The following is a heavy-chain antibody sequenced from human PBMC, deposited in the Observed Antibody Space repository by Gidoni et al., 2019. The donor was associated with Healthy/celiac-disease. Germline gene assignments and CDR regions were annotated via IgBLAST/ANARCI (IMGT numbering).Heavy chain of an antibody. Sequence: QVQLQQWGAGLLKPSETLSRTCAVDGGSFSGYDWRWNRQPPGQGLEWIGEINHSGSTNYNPSLKSRVTISVATSKNQFSLKLSSVTAADPAVYYCARGRWVHRTMLVRGVPRAYYFDYWGQGTLVTVSS. D-gene: IGHD3-10*01. CDR3: ARGRWVHRTMLVRGVPRAYYFDY. V-gene: IGHV4-34*01. CDR2: INHSGST. J-gene: IGHJ4*02. CDR1: GGSFSGYD.